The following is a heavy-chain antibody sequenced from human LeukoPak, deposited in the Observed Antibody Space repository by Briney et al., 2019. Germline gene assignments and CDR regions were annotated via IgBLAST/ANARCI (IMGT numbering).Heavy chain of an antibody. D-gene: IGHD6-19*01. CDR2: IIPIFGTA. CDR3: ARDLDDSSGFDY. CDR1: GYTFTSYG. Sequence: ASVKVSCKASGYTFTSYGISWVRQAPGRGLEWMGRIIPIFGTANYAQKFQGRVTITTDESTSTAYMELSSLRSEDTAVYYCARDLDDSSGFDYWGQGTLVTVSS. J-gene: IGHJ4*02. V-gene: IGHV1-69*05.